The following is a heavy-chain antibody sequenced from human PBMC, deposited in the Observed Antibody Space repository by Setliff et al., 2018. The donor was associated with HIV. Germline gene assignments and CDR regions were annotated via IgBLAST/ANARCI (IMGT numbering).Heavy chain of an antibody. D-gene: IGHD5-12*01. J-gene: IGHJ4*02. CDR3: TRLAGGYADY. Sequence: SETLSLTCTVSGASFTTHYWSLIRQRPGKGLEWIGCISTSGSTNYNPSLKSRVTLSIDMSKNQFSLKMSSVTAADTAVYYCTRLAGGYADYWGQGTLVTVSS. CDR2: ISTSGST. V-gene: IGHV4-4*09. CDR1: GASFTTHY.